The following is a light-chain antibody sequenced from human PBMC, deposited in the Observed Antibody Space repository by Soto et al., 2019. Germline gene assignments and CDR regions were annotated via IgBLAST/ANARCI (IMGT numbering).Light chain of an antibody. V-gene: IGKV1-39*01. CDR2: SAS. J-gene: IGKJ2*01. Sequence: DVQMTQSPSSLSASVGDRVTITCRASQSIRSYLNWYQQKPGKAPNLLIYSASSLQSGAPTRFSGHGSGTDFTLTISSLQPEDCATYYCQQSNSIPYTFGQGTKLEIK. CDR1: QSIRSY. CDR3: QQSNSIPYT.